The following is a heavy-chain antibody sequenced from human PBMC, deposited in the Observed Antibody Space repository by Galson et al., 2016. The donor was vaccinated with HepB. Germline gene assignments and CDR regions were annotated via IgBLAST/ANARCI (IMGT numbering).Heavy chain of an antibody. Sequence: SLRLSCAVSGFTFSHYGMHWVRRAPGKGLEWVANINQDGSEKYSVDSVKGRFTISRDNGKNSLHLEMNSLRREDTAVYYCARESPYYADSSGYYIDYWGQGTLVTVSS. V-gene: IGHV3-7*01. CDR2: INQDGSEK. D-gene: IGHD3-22*01. CDR3: ARESPYYADSSGYYIDY. J-gene: IGHJ4*02. CDR1: GFTFSHYG.